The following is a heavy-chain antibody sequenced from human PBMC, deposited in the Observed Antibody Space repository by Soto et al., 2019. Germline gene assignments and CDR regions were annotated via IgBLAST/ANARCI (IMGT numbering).Heavy chain of an antibody. CDR1: GDSVSSNSAA. V-gene: IGHV6-1*01. CDR3: ARDVVSGLIDYYYYYMDV. J-gene: IGHJ6*03. Sequence: KQSQTLSLTCAISGDSVSSNSAAWNWIRQSPSRGLEWLGRTYYRSKWYNDYAVSVKSRITINPDTSKNQFSLQLNSVTPEDTAVYYCARDVVSGLIDYYYYYMDVWGKGTTVTVSS. D-gene: IGHD2-2*01. CDR2: TYYRSKWYN.